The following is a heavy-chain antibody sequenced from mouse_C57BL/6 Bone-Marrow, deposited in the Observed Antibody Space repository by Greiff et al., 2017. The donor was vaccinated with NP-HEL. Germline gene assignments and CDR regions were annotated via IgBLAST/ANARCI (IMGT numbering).Heavy chain of an antibody. J-gene: IGHJ3*01. CDR3: ARFADYDCFAY. Sequence: QVQLQQSGPELVKPGASVKISCKASGYAFSSSWMNWVKQRPGKGLEWIGRIYPGDGDTNFNGKFKGKATLTADKSSSTAYMQLSRLTSEDSAVYFCARFADYDCFAYWGQGTLVTVSA. CDR1: GYAFSSSW. D-gene: IGHD2-4*01. V-gene: IGHV1-82*01. CDR2: IYPGDGDT.